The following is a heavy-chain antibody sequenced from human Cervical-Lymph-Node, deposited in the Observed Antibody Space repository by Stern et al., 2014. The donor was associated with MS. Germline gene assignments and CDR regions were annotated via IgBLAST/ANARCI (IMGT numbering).Heavy chain of an antibody. Sequence: QVKLVQSGGGVVQPGRSLRLSCAASGFTFSSYDMHWGRQGPGKGLEWVAVISYDGSNKYYADSVKGRFTISRDNSKNTLYLQMNSLRAEDTAVYYCAKGPVWNWYFDLWGRGTLVTVSS. J-gene: IGHJ2*01. V-gene: IGHV3-30*18. CDR3: AKGPVWNWYFDL. CDR1: GFTFSSYD. D-gene: IGHD3-16*01. CDR2: ISYDGSNK.